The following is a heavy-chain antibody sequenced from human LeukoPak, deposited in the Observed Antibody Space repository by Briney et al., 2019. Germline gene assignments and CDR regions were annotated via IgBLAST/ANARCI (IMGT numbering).Heavy chain of an antibody. CDR1: GGSISSGDYY. D-gene: IGHD2-2*02. CDR3: ARAGYCSSTSCYTGNYYYYMDV. Sequence: SQTLSLTCTVSGGSISSGDYYWSWIRQPPGKGLEWIGYIYYSRSTYYNPSLKSRVTISVDTSKNQFSLKLSSVTAADTAVYYCARAGYCSSTSCYTGNYYYYMDVWGKGTTVTVSS. J-gene: IGHJ6*03. V-gene: IGHV4-30-4*08. CDR2: IYYSRST.